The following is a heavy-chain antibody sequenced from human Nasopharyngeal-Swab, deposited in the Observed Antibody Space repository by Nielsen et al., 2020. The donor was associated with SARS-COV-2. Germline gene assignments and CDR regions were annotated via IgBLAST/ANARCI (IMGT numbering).Heavy chain of an antibody. V-gene: IGHV4-59*11. CDR2: ISHNSGT. CDR1: GVSTTSQY. CDR3: AKEGATGWFDP. J-gene: IGHJ5*02. Sequence: SETLSPTCTPPGVSTTSQYWSWTRQLPGKGLEWIGYISHNSGTSYNPSLKSRVTMFMDTSKNQFSLRLRSVTAADTAVYYCAKEGATGWFDPWGQGTLVTVSS.